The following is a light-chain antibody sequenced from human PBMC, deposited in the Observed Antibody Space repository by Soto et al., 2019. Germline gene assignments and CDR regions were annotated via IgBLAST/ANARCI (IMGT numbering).Light chain of an antibody. J-gene: IGLJ1*01. CDR3: QVWDSTLYV. CDR2: RDS. V-gene: IGLV3-9*01. Sequence: SYELTQPLSVSVALGQTAGITCGGNNVGSKDVHWYQQKPGQAPVLVIYRDSNRPSGIPERFSGSNSGNTATLTISRAQAGDEADYCCQVWDSTLYVFGTGTKLTVL. CDR1: NVGSKD.